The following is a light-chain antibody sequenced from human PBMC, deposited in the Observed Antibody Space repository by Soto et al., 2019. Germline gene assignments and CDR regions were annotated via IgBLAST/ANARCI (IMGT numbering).Light chain of an antibody. CDR3: QQYDSIPYT. CDR2: KAS. CDR1: QTINSW. J-gene: IGKJ2*01. Sequence: DIQMTQSPSTLSASVRDRVTITCRASQTINSWLAWYQQRPGKAPRLLSYKASTLESGVPSRFSGSGSGTEFTLTISTLQPDDFATYYCQQYDSIPYTFGQGTKLDIK. V-gene: IGKV1-5*03.